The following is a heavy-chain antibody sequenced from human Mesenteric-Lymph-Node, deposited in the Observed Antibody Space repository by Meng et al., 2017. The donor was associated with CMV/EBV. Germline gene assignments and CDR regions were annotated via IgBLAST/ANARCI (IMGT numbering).Heavy chain of an antibody. J-gene: IGHJ2*01. D-gene: IGHD3-22*01. Sequence: ISSTGYYWSWIRQNPGKGLEWIGYIYYTGSTYYNPSLKSRVTISVDTSKNQFSLKLSSVTAADTAVYYCAKDFHDSSGSYSHYYLDLWGRGTLVTVSS. CDR2: IYYTGST. V-gene: IGHV4-31*02. CDR1: ISSTGYY. CDR3: AKDFHDSSGSYSHYYLDL.